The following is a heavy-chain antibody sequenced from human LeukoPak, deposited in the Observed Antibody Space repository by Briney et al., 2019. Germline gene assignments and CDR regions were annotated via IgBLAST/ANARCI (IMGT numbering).Heavy chain of an antibody. J-gene: IGHJ4*02. Sequence: SETLSLTCSVSGYSISTGCYWGCRRQPPGTGLEWIGSIFYSGSTYYNPSLKSRVTISVDTSKNQFSLKLSSVTAADTAVYYCARHVLAVPIVVVVAGSLYFDYWGQGTLVTVSS. CDR3: ARHVLAVPIVVVVAGSLYFDY. V-gene: IGHV4-38-2*02. D-gene: IGHD2-15*01. CDR2: IFYSGST. CDR1: GYSISTGCY.